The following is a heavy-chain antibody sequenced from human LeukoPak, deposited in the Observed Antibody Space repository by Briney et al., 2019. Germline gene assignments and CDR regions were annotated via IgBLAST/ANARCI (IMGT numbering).Heavy chain of an antibody. Sequence: PGGSLRLSCAASGFTFSSYAMSWVRQAPGKGLEWVSAISGSGGSTYYADSVKGRFTISRDNSKNTLYLQMNSLRAEDTAVYYCAILGLWEMATPKGGDYWGQGTLVTVSS. CDR3: AILGLWEMATPKGGDY. CDR2: ISGSGGST. J-gene: IGHJ4*02. CDR1: GFTFSSYA. V-gene: IGHV3-23*01. D-gene: IGHD5-24*01.